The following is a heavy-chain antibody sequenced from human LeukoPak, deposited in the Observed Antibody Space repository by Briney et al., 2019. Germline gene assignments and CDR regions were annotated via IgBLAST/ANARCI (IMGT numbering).Heavy chain of an antibody. V-gene: IGHV4-59*01. CDR3: ARENDRYGRIDY. CDR2: VSYSGSA. Sequence: SETLSLTCTVSGGSISSYYWSWVRQPPGKGLEWIGYVSYSGSADYNPSLKSRVIISIDTSKNQFSLRPSSVTAADTAVYYCARENDRYGRIDYWGQGTLVTVSS. J-gene: IGHJ4*02. CDR1: GGSISSYY. D-gene: IGHD5-18*01.